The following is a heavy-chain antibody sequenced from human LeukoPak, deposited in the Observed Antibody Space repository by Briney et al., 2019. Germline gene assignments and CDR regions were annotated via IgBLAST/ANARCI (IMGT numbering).Heavy chain of an antibody. Sequence: GGSLRLSCAASGFPFDRYWMGWVRLAPGKGLEWVANIKHDGSEKTFVDSVKGRFTVSRDNAENSLYLQMNSLRAEDTAVYYCARQPIYEAYFDFWGQGTLVTVSS. CDR2: IKHDGSEK. D-gene: IGHD3-16*01. V-gene: IGHV3-7*01. CDR3: ARQPIYEAYFDF. CDR1: GFPFDRYW. J-gene: IGHJ4*02.